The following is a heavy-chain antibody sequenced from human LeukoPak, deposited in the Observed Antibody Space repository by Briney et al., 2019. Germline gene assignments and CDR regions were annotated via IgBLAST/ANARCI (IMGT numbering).Heavy chain of an antibody. D-gene: IGHD3-10*01. CDR2: ISGSGGST. CDR3: AKGRFGDRKDWYFDL. J-gene: IGHJ2*01. V-gene: IGHV3-23*01. CDR1: GFTFSSYA. Sequence: GESLRLSCAASGFTFSSYAMSWVRQAPGKGLEWVSVISGSGGSTYYADSVKGRFTISRDNSKNTLYLQMNSLRAEDTAVYYCAKGRFGDRKDWYFDLWGRGTLVTVSS.